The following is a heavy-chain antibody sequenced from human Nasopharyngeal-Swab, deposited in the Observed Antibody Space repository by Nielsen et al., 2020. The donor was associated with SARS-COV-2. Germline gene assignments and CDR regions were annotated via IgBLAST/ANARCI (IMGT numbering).Heavy chain of an antibody. V-gene: IGHV3-73*01. Sequence: GESLKISCAASGFIFSESAMHWVRQASGKGLEWVGRIGDKAHNYATTYAASVKGRFTISSDDSKNTAFLQMDSLNTEDTALYYCTTDYYFDYWGQGTLVTVSS. D-gene: IGHD4/OR15-4a*01. CDR1: GFIFSESA. J-gene: IGHJ4*02. CDR2: IGDKAHNYAT. CDR3: TTDYYFDY.